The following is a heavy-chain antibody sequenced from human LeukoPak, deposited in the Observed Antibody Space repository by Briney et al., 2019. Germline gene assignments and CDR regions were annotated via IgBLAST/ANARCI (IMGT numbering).Heavy chain of an antibody. CDR3: AKVRGTYSSGYFFDY. V-gene: IGHV3-9*01. CDR1: GFTFDNYA. Sequence: GGSLRLSCAASGFTFDNYAMHWVRQAPGKGLEWLSIISWNSGYIGYADSVKGRFTISRDNAKKPLDLQMNSLRAEDTAFYYCAKVRGTYSSGYFFDYWGQGTLVTSSS. D-gene: IGHD6-19*01. J-gene: IGHJ4*01. CDR2: ISWNSGYI.